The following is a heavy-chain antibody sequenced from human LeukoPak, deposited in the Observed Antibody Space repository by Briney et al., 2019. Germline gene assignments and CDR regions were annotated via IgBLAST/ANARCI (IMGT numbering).Heavy chain of an antibody. CDR3: ARGRIGLRGAFDI. V-gene: IGHV4-34*01. CDR2: INHSGST. Sequence: SETLSLTCAVYGGPFSGYYWSWIRQPPGKGLEWIGEINHSGSTNYNPSLKSRVTISVDTSKNQFSLKLSSVTAADTAVYYCARGRIGLRGAFDIWGQGTMVTVSS. CDR1: GGPFSGYY. D-gene: IGHD2-15*01. J-gene: IGHJ3*02.